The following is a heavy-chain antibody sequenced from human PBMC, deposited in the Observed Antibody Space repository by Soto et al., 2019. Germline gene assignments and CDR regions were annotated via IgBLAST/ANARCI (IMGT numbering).Heavy chain of an antibody. CDR2: IYYSGST. V-gene: IGHV4-39*01. Sequence: QLQLQESGPGLVKPSETLSLTCTVSGGSISSNNYYWGWIRQPPGKGLEWIGSIYYSGSTYYNPSLKSRVTISADTSKNQFSLKLSCVTAADTAVYYCASRPSGYQLDYWGQGTLVTVSS. D-gene: IGHD2-2*01. J-gene: IGHJ4*02. CDR1: GGSISSNNYY. CDR3: ASRPSGYQLDY.